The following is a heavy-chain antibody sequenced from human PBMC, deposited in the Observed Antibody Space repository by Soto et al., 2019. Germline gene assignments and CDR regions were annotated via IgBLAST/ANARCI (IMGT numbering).Heavy chain of an antibody. D-gene: IGHD4-17*01. CDR1: GGTFSSYA. J-gene: IGHJ4*02. CDR2: IIPIFGTA. Sequence: ASVKVSCKASGGTFSSYAISWVRQPPGQGLEWMGGIIPIFGTANYAQKFQGRVTITADESTSTAYMELSSLRSEDTAVYYCARDGVDYGDTRGFDYWGQGTLVTVSS. V-gene: IGHV1-69*13. CDR3: ARDGVDYGDTRGFDY.